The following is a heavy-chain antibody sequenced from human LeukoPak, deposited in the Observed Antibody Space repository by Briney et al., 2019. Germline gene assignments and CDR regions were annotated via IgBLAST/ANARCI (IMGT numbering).Heavy chain of an antibody. J-gene: IGHJ6*02. Sequence: GGSLRLSCAASGFTFSNAWMSWVRQAPGKGLEWVGRIKSKTDGGTTDYAAPVKGRFTISRDDSKNTLYLQMNSLKTEDTAVYYCTTDVQGSGSYNPYYYYYGMDVWGQGTTVTVSS. CDR2: IKSKTDGGTT. CDR3: TTDVQGSGSYNPYYYYYGMDV. V-gene: IGHV3-15*01. D-gene: IGHD3-10*01. CDR1: GFTFSNAW.